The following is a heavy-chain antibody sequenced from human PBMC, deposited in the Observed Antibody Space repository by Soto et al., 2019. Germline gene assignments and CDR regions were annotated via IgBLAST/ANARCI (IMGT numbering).Heavy chain of an antibody. CDR3: ARGPQSGDTPMVRSYFDS. Sequence: GGSLRLSCAASGFTVKNNYMNWVRQTPGKGLEWVSVIFDYGSTYYADSVKGRFTISRDDSKNTLFLHMNSLRAEDTAVYYCARGPQSGDTPMVRSYFDSWGPGTLVTVS. CDR2: IFDYGST. CDR1: GFTVKNNY. J-gene: IGHJ4*02. V-gene: IGHV3-53*01. D-gene: IGHD5-18*01.